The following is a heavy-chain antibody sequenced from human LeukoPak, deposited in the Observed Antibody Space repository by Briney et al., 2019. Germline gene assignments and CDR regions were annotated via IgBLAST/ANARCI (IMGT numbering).Heavy chain of an antibody. CDR3: ARSGRGYSYGPMYYFDY. CDR1: GGSISTYY. V-gene: IGHV4-59*08. Sequence: SETLSLTCTVSGGSISTYYWSWIRQPPGKGLEWIGYIYYSGSTNYNPSLKSRVTISVDTSKNQFSLKLRSVTAADTAVYYCARSGRGYSYGPMYYFDYWGQGTLVTVSS. CDR2: IYYSGST. D-gene: IGHD5-18*01. J-gene: IGHJ4*02.